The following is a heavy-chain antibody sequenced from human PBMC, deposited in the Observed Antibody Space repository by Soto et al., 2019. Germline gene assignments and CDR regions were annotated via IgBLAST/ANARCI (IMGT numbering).Heavy chain of an antibody. CDR3: ARMYSSGSGWFHP. Sequence: SETLSLTCTVSGGSISSGNYYWSWIRQPPGKGLEWIGYIFHTGSTYFNPSLRSRVSISIDTSKSHFSLKLTSVTAADTARYYCARMYSSGSGWFHPWGQGTLVTVSS. J-gene: IGHJ5*02. CDR2: IFHTGST. CDR1: GGSISSGNYY. V-gene: IGHV4-30-4*01. D-gene: IGHD6-19*01.